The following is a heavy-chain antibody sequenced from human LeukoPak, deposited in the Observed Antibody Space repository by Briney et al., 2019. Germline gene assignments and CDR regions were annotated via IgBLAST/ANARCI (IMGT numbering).Heavy chain of an antibody. CDR2: ISSSGSTI. Sequence: PGGSLRLSCAASGFTFSDYSMSWIRQAPGKGLEWVSYISSSGSTIYYADSVKGRFTISRDNAKNSLYLQMNSLRAKDTAVYYCARKGSSGKPFDYWGQGTLVTVSS. J-gene: IGHJ4*02. D-gene: IGHD3-22*01. V-gene: IGHV3-11*04. CDR3: ARKGSSGKPFDY. CDR1: GFTFSDYS.